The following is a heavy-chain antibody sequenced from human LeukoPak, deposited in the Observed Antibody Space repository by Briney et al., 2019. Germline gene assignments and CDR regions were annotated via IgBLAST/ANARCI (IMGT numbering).Heavy chain of an antibody. CDR1: GFIFDDYG. V-gene: IGHV3-9*01. CDR3: ARVVGGYSYGPKRRSTEGAWVDY. CDR2: ISWNDGSI. D-gene: IGHD5-18*01. Sequence: GRSLRLSCTASGFIFDDYGMHWVRQAPGKGLEWVSGISWNDGSIVYVDSVKGRFTISRDNAKNSLYPQMNSLRAEDTAVYYCARVVGGYSYGPKRRSTEGAWVDYWGQGTLVTVSS. J-gene: IGHJ4*02.